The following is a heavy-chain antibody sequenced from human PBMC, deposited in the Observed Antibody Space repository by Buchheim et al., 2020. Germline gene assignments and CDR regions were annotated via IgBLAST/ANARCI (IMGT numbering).Heavy chain of an antibody. D-gene: IGHD1-1*01. CDR2: INCDGSST. V-gene: IGHV3-74*01. Sequence: VQLVESGGGLVQPGGSLRLSCAASGFTFSDLWMHWVRQTPGKVLMWVSRINCDGSSTIYGVSVKGRFTVSRDNAKNTLYLQMNSLRAEDTGVYYCARDPLLNGGTLDYWGQGT. CDR1: GFTFSDLW. CDR3: ARDPLLNGGTLDY. J-gene: IGHJ4*02.